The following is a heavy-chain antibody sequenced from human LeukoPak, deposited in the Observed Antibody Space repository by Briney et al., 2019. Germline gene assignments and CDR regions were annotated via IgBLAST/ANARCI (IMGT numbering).Heavy chain of an antibody. CDR2: IYYSGST. CDR3: ARGGSSSSGYYYMDV. V-gene: IGHV4-39*07. D-gene: IGHD6-13*01. J-gene: IGHJ6*03. CDR1: GGSISSSSYY. Sequence: SETLSLTCTVSGGSISSSSYYWGWIRQPPGKGLEWIGRIYYSGSTYYNPSLKSRVTISVDTSKNQFSLKVSSVTAADTAVYYCARGGSSSSGYYYMDVWGKGTTVTVSS.